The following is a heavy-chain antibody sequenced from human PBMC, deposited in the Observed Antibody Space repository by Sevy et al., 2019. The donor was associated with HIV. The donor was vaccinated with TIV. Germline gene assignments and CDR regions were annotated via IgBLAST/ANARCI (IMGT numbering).Heavy chain of an antibody. Sequence: PQLLRQSQTLSLTCAISGDSVSSNSAAWNWIRQSPSRGLEWLGRTYYRSKWYNDYAVSVKSRITINPATSNNQFSLQLNSVTPEDTAVYYCARAGGGGYCSGGSCYSSYYYFYGMDVWGQGTTVTVSS. CDR1: GDSVSSNSAA. CDR3: ARAGGGGYCSGGSCYSSYYYFYGMDV. V-gene: IGHV6-1*01. D-gene: IGHD2-15*01. CDR2: TYYRSKWYN. J-gene: IGHJ6*02.